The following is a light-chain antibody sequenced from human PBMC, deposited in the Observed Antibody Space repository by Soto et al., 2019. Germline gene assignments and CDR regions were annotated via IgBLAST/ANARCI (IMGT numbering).Light chain of an antibody. CDR3: QQDGSSPPT. CDR2: GAS. Sequence: EIVLTQSPGTLSLSPGERATLSCRASQSVSSSYLAWYQQKPGQAPRLLIYGASSRATGIPDRFSGSGSGTDFTLTISRLEPKDFAVYYCQQDGSSPPTFGGGTKVAIK. CDR1: QSVSSSY. V-gene: IGKV3-20*01. J-gene: IGKJ4*01.